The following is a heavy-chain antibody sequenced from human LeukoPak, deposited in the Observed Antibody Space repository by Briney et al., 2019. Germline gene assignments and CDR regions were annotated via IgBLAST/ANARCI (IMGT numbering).Heavy chain of an antibody. CDR1: GFTFGKYW. J-gene: IGHJ4*02. V-gene: IGHV3-7*01. CDR2: IKLDGSEK. D-gene: IGHD6-19*01. CDR3: ARGYSSGWPDY. Sequence: GGSLRLSCVASGFTFGKYWMSWVRQAPGKGLEWVANIKLDGSEKNYVDSVKGRFTISRDNSKNTLYLQMNSLRAEDTAVFYCARGYSSGWPDYWGQGTLVTVSS.